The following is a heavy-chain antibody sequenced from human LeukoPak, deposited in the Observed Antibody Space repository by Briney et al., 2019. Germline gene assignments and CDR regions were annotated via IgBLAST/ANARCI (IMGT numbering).Heavy chain of an antibody. V-gene: IGHV3-43*02. CDR2: ISGDGGST. CDR1: GFTFDDYA. Sequence: GGSLRLSCAASGFTFDDYAMHWVRQAPGKGLEWVSLISGDGGSTYYADSVKGRFTISRDNSKNSLYLQMNSLRTEDTALYYCAKDITSGSYSTGPGNWGQGTLVTVPS. J-gene: IGHJ4*02. D-gene: IGHD1-26*01. CDR3: AKDITSGSYSTGPGN.